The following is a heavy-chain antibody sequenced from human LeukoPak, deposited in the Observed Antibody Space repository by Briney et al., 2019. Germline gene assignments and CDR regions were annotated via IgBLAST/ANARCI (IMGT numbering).Heavy chain of an antibody. CDR3: ARGVTVRGVIIISGR. V-gene: IGHV4-34*01. CDR1: GGSFRGYY. D-gene: IGHD3-10*01. J-gene: IGHJ4*02. Sequence: SETLSLTCAVYGGSFRGYYWSWIRQPPGKGLEWIGEINHSGSTNYNPSLKSRVTISVDTSKNQFSLKLSSVTAADTAVYYCARGVTVRGVIIISGRWGQGTLVTVSS. CDR2: INHSGST.